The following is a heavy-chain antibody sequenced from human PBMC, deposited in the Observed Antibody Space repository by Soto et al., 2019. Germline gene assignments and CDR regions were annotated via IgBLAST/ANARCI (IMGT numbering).Heavy chain of an antibody. CDR2: MNPNSGNT. V-gene: IGHV1-8*01. J-gene: IGHJ4*02. Sequence: QVQLVQSGAEVKKPGASVKVSCKASGYTFTSYDINWVRQATGQGLEWMGWMNPNSGNTGYAQKFQGRVTMTRNTSISTAYMELSSLRSEDTAVYYCARFYYDYVWGRLEPFDYWGQGTLVTVSS. D-gene: IGHD3-16*01. CDR1: GYTFTSYD. CDR3: ARFYYDYVWGRLEPFDY.